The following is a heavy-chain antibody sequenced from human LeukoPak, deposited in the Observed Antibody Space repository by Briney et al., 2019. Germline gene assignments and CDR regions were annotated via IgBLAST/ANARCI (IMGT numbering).Heavy chain of an antibody. CDR3: AREDSSSWLDY. J-gene: IGHJ4*02. V-gene: IGHV3-30*03. CDR2: IPYDGSDK. D-gene: IGHD6-13*01. CDR1: GFTFSSYV. Sequence: GGSLRLSCAASGFTFSSYVMHWVRQAPGKGLEWVAVIPYDGSDKYYADSVKGRFTISRDNSKNTLYLQMNSLRAEDTAVYYCAREDSSSWLDYWGQGTLVTVSS.